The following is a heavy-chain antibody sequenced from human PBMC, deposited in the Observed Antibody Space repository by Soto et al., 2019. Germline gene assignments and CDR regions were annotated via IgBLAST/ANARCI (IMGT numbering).Heavy chain of an antibody. J-gene: IGHJ5*02. D-gene: IGHD6-19*01. Sequence: ASVKVSCKASGYTFTSYGISWVRQAPGQGLEWMGWISAYNGNTNYAQKLQGRVTMTTDTSTSTAYMELRSLRSDDTAVYYCARGHSSGWYSDWFDPWGQGTLVTVSS. CDR1: GYTFTSYG. CDR3: ARGHSSGWYSDWFDP. V-gene: IGHV1-18*01. CDR2: ISAYNGNT.